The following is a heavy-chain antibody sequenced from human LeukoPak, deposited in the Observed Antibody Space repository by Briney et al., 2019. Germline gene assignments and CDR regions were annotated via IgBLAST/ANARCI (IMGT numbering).Heavy chain of an antibody. CDR3: ASQYSYGTPFDL. V-gene: IGHV4-59*01. D-gene: IGHD5-18*01. Sequence: TSETLSLTCTVSGGSISSYYWSWIRQPPGKGLEWIGYIYYSGSTNYNPSLKSRVTISVDTSKNQFSLKLSSVTAADTAVYYCASQYSYGTPFDLWGRGTLVTVSS. CDR1: GGSISSYY. CDR2: IYYSGST. J-gene: IGHJ2*01.